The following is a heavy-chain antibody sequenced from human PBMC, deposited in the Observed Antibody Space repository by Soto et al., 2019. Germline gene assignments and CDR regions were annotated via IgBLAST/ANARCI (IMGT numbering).Heavy chain of an antibody. V-gene: IGHV3-30-3*01. D-gene: IGHD2-15*01. CDR2: ISYDGSNK. Sequence: QVQLVESGGGVVQPGRSLRLSCAASGFTFRIYAMHWVRQAPGKGLECVAVISYDGSNKFYRDSVKGRFTISRDNSKNTLYLQINSLRYEDTTVYYCASCDREDIAVVIGARPGEYRVHVWGKGTTVTVSS. CDR3: ASCDREDIAVVIGARPGEYRVHV. CDR1: GFTFRIYA. J-gene: IGHJ6*04.